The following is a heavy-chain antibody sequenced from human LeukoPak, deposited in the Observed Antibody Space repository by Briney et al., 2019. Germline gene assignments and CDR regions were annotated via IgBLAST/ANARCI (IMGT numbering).Heavy chain of an antibody. CDR1: GYTLTNNY. J-gene: IGHJ5*02. CDR3: ATDHSMANTAWWFDP. CDR2: INPSGTGT. Sequence: ASVKVSRKASGYTLTNNYMHWVRQAPGQGLEWMGVINPSGTGTSYAQKFQGRITMSRDTSTSTVYMELSSLRSEDTAFYYCATDHSMANTAWWFDPWGQGTLVTVSS. V-gene: IGHV1-46*01. D-gene: IGHD5-24*01.